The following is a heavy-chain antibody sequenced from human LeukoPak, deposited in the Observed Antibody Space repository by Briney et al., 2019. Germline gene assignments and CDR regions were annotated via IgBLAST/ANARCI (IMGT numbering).Heavy chain of an antibody. CDR3: AAAYRYVYDSGGYFDY. CDR1: GFTFTTSA. J-gene: IGHJ4*02. Sequence: GASVKVSCKASGFTFTTSAMQWVRQARGQRLEGIGWIVVGSGNTNDAQKFQEKVTITRYTSTSTAYMELSSLRSEDTAVYYCAAAYRYVYDSGGYFDYWGQGTLVTVSS. V-gene: IGHV1-58*02. D-gene: IGHD3-22*01. CDR2: IVVGSGNT.